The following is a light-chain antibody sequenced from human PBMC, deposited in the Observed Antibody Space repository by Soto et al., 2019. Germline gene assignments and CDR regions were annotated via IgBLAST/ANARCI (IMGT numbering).Light chain of an antibody. CDR3: QQYTNWPRT. CDR2: TAS. Sequence: EIVMTQSPATLSVSPGERATLSCRASQSVGTSLAWYQQKPAQAPRLLIFTASTRATGIPARFSGSGSGTEFTLTISSLQSEDFAVYYCQQYTNWPRTVGQGTKVEIK. CDR1: QSVGTS. J-gene: IGKJ1*01. V-gene: IGKV3-15*01.